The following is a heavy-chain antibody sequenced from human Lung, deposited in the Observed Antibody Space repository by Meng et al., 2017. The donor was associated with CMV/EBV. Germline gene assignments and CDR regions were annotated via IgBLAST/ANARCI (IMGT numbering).Heavy chain of an antibody. CDR1: GFTFSSYA. D-gene: IGHD3-3*01. Sequence: SXAASGFTFSSYAMHWVRQAPGKGLEWVAVISYDGSNKYYADSVKGRFTISRDNSKNTLYLQMNSLRAEDTAVYYCARGGYYDFWSGYSYYYYYGMDVXGQGTTVTVSS. J-gene: IGHJ6*02. CDR2: ISYDGSNK. CDR3: ARGGYYDFWSGYSYYYYYGMDV. V-gene: IGHV3-30*04.